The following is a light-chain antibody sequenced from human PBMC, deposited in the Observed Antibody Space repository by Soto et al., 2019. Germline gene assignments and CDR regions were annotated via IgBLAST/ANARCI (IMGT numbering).Light chain of an antibody. CDR1: QSISSY. Sequence: DIQMTQSPSSLSASVGDRVTITCRASQSISSYLNWYQQKPGKAPKLLIYAASSLQSGVPSRFSVSGSGTDFTLTISSLQPEDFATYYCQQSDSTPYTFGQGTKLEIK. J-gene: IGKJ2*01. CDR3: QQSDSTPYT. V-gene: IGKV1-39*01. CDR2: AAS.